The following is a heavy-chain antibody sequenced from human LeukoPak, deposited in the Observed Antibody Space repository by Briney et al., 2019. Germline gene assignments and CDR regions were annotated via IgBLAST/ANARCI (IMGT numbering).Heavy chain of an antibody. CDR1: EFIVSINY. CDR3: ARDKNYPDY. J-gene: IGHJ4*02. Sequence: GGSLRLSCAASEFIVSINYMTWVRQAPGKGLEWVSSISSSSSYIYYADSVKGRFTISRDNAKNSLYLQMNSLRAEDTAVYYCARDKNYPDYWGQGTLVTVSS. V-gene: IGHV3-21*01. D-gene: IGHD1-7*01. CDR2: ISSSSSYI.